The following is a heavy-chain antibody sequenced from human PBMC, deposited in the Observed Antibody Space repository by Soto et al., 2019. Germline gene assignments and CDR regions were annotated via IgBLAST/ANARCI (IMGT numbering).Heavy chain of an antibody. Sequence: QVQLVQSGAEVKKPGASVKVSCKASGFTFTSYGISWVRQAPGQGLEWMGWISAYNGNTNYAQKLQGRVTMTTDTSTSTAYIELRTLRSDDTAVYYCARGVPTATNYYYYYYMDVWGKGPTVSVSS. CDR1: GFTFTSYG. D-gene: IGHD2-2*01. CDR2: ISAYNGNT. J-gene: IGHJ6*03. V-gene: IGHV1-18*01. CDR3: ARGVPTATNYYYYYYMDV.